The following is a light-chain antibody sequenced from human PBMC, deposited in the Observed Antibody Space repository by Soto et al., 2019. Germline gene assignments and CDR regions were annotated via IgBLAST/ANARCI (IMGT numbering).Light chain of an antibody. V-gene: IGKV1-5*03. J-gene: IGKJ4*01. CDR3: QQYKSYSLT. CDR2: KAS. Sequence: DIQMTQSPSTLSASVGDRVTITCRASQSISSWLAWYQQKPGKAPKLLIYKASSLQSGVPSRCSGSGSGTEFTLTISSLQPDDFATYYCQQYKSYSLTFGGGTKVEIK. CDR1: QSISSW.